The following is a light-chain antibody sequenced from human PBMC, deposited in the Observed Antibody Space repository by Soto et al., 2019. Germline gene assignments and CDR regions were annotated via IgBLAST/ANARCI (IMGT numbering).Light chain of an antibody. CDR2: GAS. CDR1: QSVSSSY. Sequence: EIVLTQSPGTLSLSPGERATLSFRASQSVSSSYLAWYQQKAGQSPRLLIYGASSRATGTPDRFSGSGSGTDFTLTISRLEPEDFAVYYCQQYGSSLSITFGQGTRLEIK. V-gene: IGKV3-20*01. J-gene: IGKJ5*01. CDR3: QQYGSSLSIT.